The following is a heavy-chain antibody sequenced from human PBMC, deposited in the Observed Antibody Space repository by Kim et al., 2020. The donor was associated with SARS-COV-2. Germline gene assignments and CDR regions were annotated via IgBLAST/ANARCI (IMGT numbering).Heavy chain of an antibody. V-gene: IGHV4-59*08. CDR3: ARRVNWNDHAFDI. CDR2: IYYNGSP. J-gene: IGHJ3*02. CDR1: GASISSHY. Sequence: SETLSLTCSVSGASISSHYWSWIRQPPGKGLEWIGYIYYNGSPNYNPSLKSRVTMSLDTSKSQFSLKLSSVTAADTAVYYCARRVNWNDHAFDIWGQGTLVTVS. D-gene: IGHD1-1*01.